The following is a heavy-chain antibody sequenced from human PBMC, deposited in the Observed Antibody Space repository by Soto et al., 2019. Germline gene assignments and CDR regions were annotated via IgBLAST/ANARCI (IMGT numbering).Heavy chain of an antibody. V-gene: IGHV3-74*01. CDR1: GFSFSNYV. D-gene: IGHD3-3*01. CDR2: VSHDGAFT. CDR3: TRDLDWLLFDY. Sequence: EVQLVESGGALVQPGGSLRLSCVASGFSFSNYVMHWVRQVPGKGLVWVSRVSHDGAFTTYADSVKGRFTISRDNSKNPLYLKMNSLRADDPAVFNCTRDLDWLLFDYWGQGPLDTVSS. J-gene: IGHJ4*02.